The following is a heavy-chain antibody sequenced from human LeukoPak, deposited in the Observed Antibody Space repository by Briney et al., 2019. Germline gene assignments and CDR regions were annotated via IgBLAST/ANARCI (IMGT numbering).Heavy chain of an antibody. CDR3: ARVSRGCSDY. V-gene: IGHV1-46*01. CDR1: GYTFTSYY. J-gene: IGHJ4*02. D-gene: IGHD6-19*01. CDR2: INPSGGST. Sequence: ASVKVSCKASGYTFTSYYIHWVRQAPGQGLEWMGIINPSGGSTNYAQKFQGRVTMTRDTSTSTVDMELSSLRSEDTAVYYCARVSRGCSDYWGQGTLVTVSS.